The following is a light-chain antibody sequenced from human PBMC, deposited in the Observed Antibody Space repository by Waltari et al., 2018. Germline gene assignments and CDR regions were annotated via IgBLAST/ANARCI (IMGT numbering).Light chain of an antibody. J-gene: IGKJ4*01. V-gene: IGKV3-15*01. CDR1: QSVSSK. CDR3: QQYTTRPLT. Sequence: EIVMTQSPGTLSVSPGEGATPSCRASQSVSSKVAWYQQTPGQAPRLLIFGASTRATGIPARFSGSESGTEFTLTIGSLQSEDSGVYFCQQYTTRPLTFGGGTKVEI. CDR2: GAS.